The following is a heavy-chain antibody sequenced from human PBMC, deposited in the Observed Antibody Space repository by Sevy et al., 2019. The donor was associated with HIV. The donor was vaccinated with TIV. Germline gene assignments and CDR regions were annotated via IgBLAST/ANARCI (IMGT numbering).Heavy chain of an antibody. D-gene: IGHD3-22*01. Sequence: GGSLRLSCAASGFTFRDYYMSWIRQAPGKGLEWISSISSSGNTIYYADSVKGRFTISRDNVQRSLYLQMNSLRVEDTAVYYCARDRTSSGSDWFDSWGQGTLVTVSS. CDR2: ISSSGNTI. CDR1: GFTFRDYY. V-gene: IGHV3-11*01. CDR3: ARDRTSSGSDWFDS. J-gene: IGHJ5*01.